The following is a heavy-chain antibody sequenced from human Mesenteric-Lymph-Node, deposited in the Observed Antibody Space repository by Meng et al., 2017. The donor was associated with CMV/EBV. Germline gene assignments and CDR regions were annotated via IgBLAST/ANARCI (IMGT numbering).Heavy chain of an antibody. CDR3: ARDVRAATSDY. V-gene: IGHV4-4*02. CDR2: IYHSGST. D-gene: IGHD2-15*01. J-gene: IGHJ4*02. CDR1: GGSISSTNW. Sequence: ICTVSGGSISSTNWWSWVRPPPGKGLEWIGEIYHSGSTNYNPSLKSRVTLSVDKSKNQLSLKLTSVTAADTAVYYCARDVRAATSDYWGQGTLVTVSS.